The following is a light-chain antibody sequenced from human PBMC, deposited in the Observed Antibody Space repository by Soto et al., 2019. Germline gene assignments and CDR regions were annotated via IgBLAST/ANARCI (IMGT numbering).Light chain of an antibody. CDR1: QSISSW. CDR2: KAS. V-gene: IGKV1-5*03. Sequence: DIQMTQSPSTLSASVGDRVTISCRASQSISSWLAWYQQKPGKAPKLLIYKASSLESGVPPRFSGSGSGTEFTLTITSLQPDDFATYYGQQYNSYSRTFGQGTKVEIK. CDR3: QQYNSYSRT. J-gene: IGKJ1*01.